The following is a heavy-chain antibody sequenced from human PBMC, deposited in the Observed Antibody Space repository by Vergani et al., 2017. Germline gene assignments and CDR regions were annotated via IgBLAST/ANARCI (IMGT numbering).Heavy chain of an antibody. V-gene: IGHV4-30-2*01. Sequence: QLQLQESGSGLVKPSQTLSLTCAVSGDSITNGGFSWNWIRQPPGKGPEWIGYIFPSGNSDYNPSLKNRVSISLDKSKNQFSLWVNSVTAAYTAVYFCARSSLRALVCYYYYMDVWGKGKTVVVSS. J-gene: IGHJ6*03. CDR3: ARSSLRALVCYYYYMDV. D-gene: IGHD3-16*01. CDR2: IFPSGNS. CDR1: GDSITNGGFS.